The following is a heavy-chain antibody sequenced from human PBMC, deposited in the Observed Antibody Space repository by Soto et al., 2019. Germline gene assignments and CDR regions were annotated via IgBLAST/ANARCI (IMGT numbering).Heavy chain of an antibody. CDR2: TYYRSKWYN. J-gene: IGHJ6*02. Sequence: PSPTLSLTCAISGDSVYSNSAAWNWIRQSPSRGLEWLGRTYYRSKWYNDYAVSVKSRITINPDTSKHQFSLQLNSVTPEDTAVYYCARSRVHLERRHHFECMLVWCPGTSLTV. V-gene: IGHV6-1*01. CDR1: GDSVYSNSAA. D-gene: IGHD1-1*01. CDR3: ARSRVHLERRHHFECMLV.